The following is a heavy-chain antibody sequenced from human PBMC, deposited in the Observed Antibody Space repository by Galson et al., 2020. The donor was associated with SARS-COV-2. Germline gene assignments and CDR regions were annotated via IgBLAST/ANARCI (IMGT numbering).Heavy chain of an antibody. Sequence: SGGTFSSYAISWVRQAPGQGLEWMGGIIPIFGTANYAQQFQGRVTITTDESTSTAYMELSSLRSEDTAVYYRAGQPPGIAVAGTGAFDIWGQGTMVTVSS. CDR3: AGQPPGIAVAGTGAFDI. CDR2: IIPIFGTA. V-gene: IGHV1-69*05. D-gene: IGHD6-19*01. J-gene: IGHJ3*02. CDR1: GGTFSSYA.